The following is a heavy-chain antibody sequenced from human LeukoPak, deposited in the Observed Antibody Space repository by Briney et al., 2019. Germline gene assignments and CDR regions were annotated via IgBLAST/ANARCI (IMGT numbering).Heavy chain of an antibody. D-gene: IGHD4-17*01. CDR2: INHSGRT. V-gene: IGHV4-34*01. J-gene: IGHJ3*02. CDR3: ARGLALTTVTTAVFDI. Sequence: PSETLSLTCAVYGGSFSGYYWSWIRQPPGKGLEWIGEINHSGRTNYNPSLKSRVTISVDTSKNQFSLKLSSVTAADTAVYYCARGLALTTVTTAVFDIWGKGKMVTVS. CDR1: GGSFSGYY.